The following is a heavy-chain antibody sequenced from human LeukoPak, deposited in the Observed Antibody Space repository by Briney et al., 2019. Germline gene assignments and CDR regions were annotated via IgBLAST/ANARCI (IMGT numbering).Heavy chain of an antibody. CDR1: GYPFSGSD. D-gene: IGHD4-11*01. CDR2: VSHEGTSK. Sequence: GESLRLSCAASGYPFSGSDIHWVRQAPGKGLEWVAFVSHEGTSKFYAESVKGRFGISRDNSKSTTYLQMNGLRPDDTAVYYCASGRYSNYFDYWGQGTLVTVSS. J-gene: IGHJ4*02. CDR3: ASGRYSNYFDY. V-gene: IGHV3-30*03.